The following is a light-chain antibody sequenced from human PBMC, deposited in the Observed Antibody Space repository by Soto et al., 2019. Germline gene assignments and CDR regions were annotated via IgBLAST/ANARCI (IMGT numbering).Light chain of an antibody. CDR3: QQYGSPST. V-gene: IGKV3-20*01. CDR1: QSVSSSY. Sequence: EIALTQSPGTLSLSPGERATLSCRASQSVSSSYVAWYQQTPGQAPRLLIYGASSRPTGIPGRFSGSGAGKDFTLTISRLEPEDFAVYCCQQYGSPSTFGQGTRLEIK. CDR2: GAS. J-gene: IGKJ5*01.